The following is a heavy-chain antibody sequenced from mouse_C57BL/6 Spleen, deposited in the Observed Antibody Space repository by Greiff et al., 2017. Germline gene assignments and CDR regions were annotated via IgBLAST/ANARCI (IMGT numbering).Heavy chain of an antibody. J-gene: IGHJ1*03. CDR3: ARWDYGYDYWYFDV. Sequence: QVQLQQPGTELVKPGASVKLSCKASGYTFTSYWMHWVKQRPGQGLEWIGNINPSNGGTNYNEKFKSKATLTVDKSSSTAYMQLSSLTAEDSAVYYCARWDYGYDYWYFDVWGTGTTVTVSS. CDR1: GYTFTSYW. V-gene: IGHV1-53*01. CDR2: INPSNGGT. D-gene: IGHD2-2*01.